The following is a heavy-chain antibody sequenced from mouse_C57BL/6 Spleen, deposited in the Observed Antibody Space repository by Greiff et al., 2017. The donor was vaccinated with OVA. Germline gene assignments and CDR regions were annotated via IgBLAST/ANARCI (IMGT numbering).Heavy chain of an antibody. J-gene: IGHJ4*01. Sequence: DVHLVESGGGLVKPGGSLKLSCAASGFTFSDYGMHWVRQAPEKGLEWVAYISSGSSTIYYADTVKGRFTISRDNAKNTLFLQMTSLRSEDTAMYYCARRELGRAMDYWGQGTSVTVSS. D-gene: IGHD4-1*01. CDR2: ISSGSSTI. V-gene: IGHV5-17*01. CDR1: GFTFSDYG. CDR3: ARRELGRAMDY.